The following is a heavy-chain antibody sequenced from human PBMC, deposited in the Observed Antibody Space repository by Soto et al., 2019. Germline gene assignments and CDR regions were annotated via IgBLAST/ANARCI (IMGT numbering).Heavy chain of an antibody. D-gene: IGHD2-2*01. CDR1: GDTLSSSGVA. J-gene: IGHJ4*02. V-gene: IGHV6-1*01. CDR3: ARGRVGAFDY. Sequence: SQTLSLTCAVSGDTLSSSGVAWNWIRQSPSRGLEWLGRTYYTSQWYNDYATSVQSRININPDTSQNQFSLQLNSVTPDDTAVYYCARGRVGAFDYWGQGTRVTVSS. CDR2: TYYTSQWYN.